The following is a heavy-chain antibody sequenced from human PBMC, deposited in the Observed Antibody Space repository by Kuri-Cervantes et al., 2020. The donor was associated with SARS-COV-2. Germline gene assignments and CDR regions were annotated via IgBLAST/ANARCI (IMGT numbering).Heavy chain of an antibody. J-gene: IGHJ3*02. CDR2: IYTSGST. Sequence: SETLSLICTVSGGSISSGSYYWSWIRQPAGKGLEWIGYIYTSGSTNYNPSLKSRVTISVDTSKNQFSLKLSSVTAADTAVYYCARARDSSIFGVVIDDAFDIWGQGTMVTVSS. D-gene: IGHD3-3*01. CDR1: GGSISSGSYY. V-gene: IGHV4-61*09. CDR3: ARARDSSIFGVVIDDAFDI.